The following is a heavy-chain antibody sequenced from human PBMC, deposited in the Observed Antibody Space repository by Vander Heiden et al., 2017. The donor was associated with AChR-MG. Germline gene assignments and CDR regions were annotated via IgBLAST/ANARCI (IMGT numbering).Heavy chain of an antibody. Sequence: EVQPVELGGGLVQPGGALRLSSDFSGLTFGSHLKSWVRPATGKGLEWVANIRHDGSDQYYVDSVKGRFTISKDNAKNSLYLQMNSLSGEDTAVYYCATSRDAAGNDWGQGTLGTFSS. CDR3: ATSRDAAGND. V-gene: IGHV3-7*01. D-gene: IGHD6-13*01. CDR1: GLTFGSHL. CDR2: IRHDGSDQ. J-gene: IGHJ4*02.